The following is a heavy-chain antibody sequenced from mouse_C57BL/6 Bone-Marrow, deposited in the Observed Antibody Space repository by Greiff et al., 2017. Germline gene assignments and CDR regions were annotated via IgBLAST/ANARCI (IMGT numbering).Heavy chain of an antibody. CDR1: GFTFSSYA. Sequence: EVKLVESGEGLVKPGGSLKLSCAASGFTFSSYAMSWVRQTPEKRLEWVAYISSGGDYIYYADTVKGRFTISRDNARNTLYLQMSSLKSEDTAMYYCTRDTVVAGAMDYWGQGTSVTVSS. CDR3: TRDTVVAGAMDY. J-gene: IGHJ4*01. D-gene: IGHD1-1*01. V-gene: IGHV5-9-1*02. CDR2: ISSGGDYI.